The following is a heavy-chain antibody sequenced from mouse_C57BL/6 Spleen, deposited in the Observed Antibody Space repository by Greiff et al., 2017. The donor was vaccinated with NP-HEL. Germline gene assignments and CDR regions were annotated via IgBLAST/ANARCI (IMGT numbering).Heavy chain of an antibody. Sequence: QVHVKQPGAELVRPGSSVKLSCKASGYTFTSYWMHWVKQRPIQGLEWIGNIDPSDSETHYNQKFKDKATLTVDKSSSTAYMQLSSLTSEDSAVYYCARGGYSNCGGYLDVWGTGTTVTVSS. J-gene: IGHJ1*03. CDR3: ARGGYSNCGGYLDV. CDR2: IDPSDSET. CDR1: GYTFTSYW. V-gene: IGHV1-52*01. D-gene: IGHD2-5*01.